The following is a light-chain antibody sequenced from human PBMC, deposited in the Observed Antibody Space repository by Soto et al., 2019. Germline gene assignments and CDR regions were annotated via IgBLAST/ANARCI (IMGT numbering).Light chain of an antibody. J-gene: IGKJ4*01. CDR1: QGITNY. Sequence: DIQMTHSPFAMSASLGDIFPINCLPSQGITNYVAWFQQKPGKVPKRLISAASILQSGVPSRFSGSGSGTEFTLTISSLQTEDFATYYCIQHHSYPLTFGGGTKVDIK. V-gene: IGKV1-17*03. CDR2: AAS. CDR3: IQHHSYPLT.